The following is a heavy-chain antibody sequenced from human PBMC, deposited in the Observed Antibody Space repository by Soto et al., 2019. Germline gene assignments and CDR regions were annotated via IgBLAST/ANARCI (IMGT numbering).Heavy chain of an antibody. CDR1: GFTFSSYA. Sequence: GGSLRLSCAASGFTFSSYAMHWVRQAPGKGLEWVAVISYDGSNKYYADSVKGRFTISRDNSKNTLYLQMNSLRAEDTAVYYCARAGDPGKKQWLGDYFDYWGQGNLVTFSS. V-gene: IGHV3-30-3*01. D-gene: IGHD6-19*01. J-gene: IGHJ4*02. CDR3: ARAGDPGKKQWLGDYFDY. CDR2: ISYDGSNK.